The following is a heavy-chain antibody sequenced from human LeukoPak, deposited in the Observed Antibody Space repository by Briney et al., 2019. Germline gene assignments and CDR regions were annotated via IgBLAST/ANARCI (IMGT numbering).Heavy chain of an antibody. CDR2: ISGSGGST. CDR1: GFTFSDYY. D-gene: IGHD2-21*02. Sequence: GGSLRLSCAASGFTFSDYYMSWIRQAPGKGLEWVSVISGSGGSTYYADSVKGRFAISRDNSKNTLYLQMNSLKADDTAVYYCATDTATEARHIWGQGTTVTVSS. V-gene: IGHV3-23*01. CDR3: ATDTATEARHI. J-gene: IGHJ3*02.